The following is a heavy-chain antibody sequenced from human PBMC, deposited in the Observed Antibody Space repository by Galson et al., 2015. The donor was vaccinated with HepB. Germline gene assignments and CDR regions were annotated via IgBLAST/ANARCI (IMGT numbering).Heavy chain of an antibody. Sequence: SVKVSCKASGYTFTSYYMHWVRQAPGQGLEWMGIINPSGGSTSYAQKLQGRVAMTRDTSTSTVYMELSSLRSEDTAVYYCAREVGATPYYFDYWGQGTLVTVSS. V-gene: IGHV1-46*04. D-gene: IGHD1-26*01. J-gene: IGHJ4*02. CDR3: AREVGATPYYFDY. CDR1: GYTFTSYY. CDR2: INPSGGST.